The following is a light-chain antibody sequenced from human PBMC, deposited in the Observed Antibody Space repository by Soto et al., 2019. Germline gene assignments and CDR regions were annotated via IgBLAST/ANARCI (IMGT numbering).Light chain of an antibody. Sequence: QSVLTHPPSVSGAPGQRVTISCTRSSSNIGAGYDVHWYQQVPGTAPKLLIYANRNRPAGVPDRFSASKSDTSASLAITGLQAEDEADYYCQSYDSSPSGYVFGTGTKVTVL. V-gene: IGLV1-40*01. CDR1: SSNIGAGYD. CDR3: QSYDSSPSGYV. CDR2: ANR. J-gene: IGLJ1*01.